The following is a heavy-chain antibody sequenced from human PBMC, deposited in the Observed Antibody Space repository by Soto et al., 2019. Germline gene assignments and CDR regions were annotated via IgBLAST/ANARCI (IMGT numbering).Heavy chain of an antibody. D-gene: IGHD3-10*01. V-gene: IGHV3-30*18. Sequence: GGSLRLSCAASGFTFSSYGMHWVRQAPGKGLEWVAFISNDGSDKNYADSVKGRFTLSRDNSKNTLYLQMNSLRAEDTAVYYCAKDQERWFGELLNYYFYYYMDVRGKGTSVTVSS. CDR3: AKDQERWFGELLNYYFYYYMDV. CDR2: ISNDGSDK. J-gene: IGHJ6*03. CDR1: GFTFSSYG.